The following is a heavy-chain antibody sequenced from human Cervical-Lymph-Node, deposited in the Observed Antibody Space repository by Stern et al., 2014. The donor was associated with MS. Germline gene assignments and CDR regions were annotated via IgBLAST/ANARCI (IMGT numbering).Heavy chain of an antibody. Sequence: QMQLVQSGAEVKKPGASVKVSCKASGYTFTAYYMHWVRQAPGQGLEWMGLINPTVGTTSYARKFQGRVTMTRDTSTSTVYMELRSLRSEDTAVYYCARDLLQYTGYGMDVWGQGTTVTVFS. J-gene: IGHJ6*02. V-gene: IGHV1-46*03. CDR3: ARDLLQYTGYGMDV. CDR2: INPTVGTT. D-gene: IGHD3-3*01. CDR1: GYTFTAYY.